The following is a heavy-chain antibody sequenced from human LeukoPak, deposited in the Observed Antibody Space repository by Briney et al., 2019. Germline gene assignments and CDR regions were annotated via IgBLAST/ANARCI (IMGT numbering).Heavy chain of an antibody. Sequence: GGSLRLSCAASGFTFSSYAMSWVRQAPGKGLEWVSAISGSGGSTYYADSVKGRFTISRDNAKNSLYLQMNSLRAEDTAVYYCAREKIVGAIPFDYWGQGTLVTVSS. CDR2: ISGSGGST. CDR1: GFTFSSYA. CDR3: AREKIVGAIPFDY. D-gene: IGHD1-26*01. J-gene: IGHJ4*02. V-gene: IGHV3-23*01.